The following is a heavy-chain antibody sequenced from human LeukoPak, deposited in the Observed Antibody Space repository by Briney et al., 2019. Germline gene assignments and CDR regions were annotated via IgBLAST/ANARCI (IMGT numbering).Heavy chain of an antibody. CDR2: IYYSGST. CDR3: ARHRYDYGDYYIDY. J-gene: IGHJ4*02. V-gene: IGHV4-39*01. D-gene: IGHD4-17*01. CDR1: GGSISSSNYY. Sequence: SETLSLTCTVSGGSISSSNYYWGWIRQPPGKGLEWIGSIYYSGSTYYNPSLKSRVTISVDTSKNQFSLKLSSVTAADTAVYYCARHRYDYGDYYIDYWGQGTLVTVSS.